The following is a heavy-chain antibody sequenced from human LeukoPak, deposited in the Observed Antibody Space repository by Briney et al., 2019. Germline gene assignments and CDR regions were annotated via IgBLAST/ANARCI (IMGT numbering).Heavy chain of an antibody. V-gene: IGHV3-23*01. J-gene: IGHJ4*02. CDR1: GFTCSSYA. D-gene: IGHD3-9*01. CDR2: ISGSGGST. CDR3: AKLPLLRYFDPATD. Sequence: GGSLRLSCAASGFTCSSYAMSWVRPAPGKGLEGWSAISGSGGSTYYAESVKGRFTIPRDNSKNRLYLQMNCLRAQDTAVYYCAKLPLLRYFDPATDWGPGTLVTVSS.